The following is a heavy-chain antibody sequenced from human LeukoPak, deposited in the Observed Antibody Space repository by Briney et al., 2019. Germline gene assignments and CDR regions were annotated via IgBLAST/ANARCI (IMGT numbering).Heavy chain of an antibody. D-gene: IGHD3-10*01. J-gene: IGHJ4*02. V-gene: IGHV3-48*03. Sequence: GGSLRLSCAASGFTFSRYEMNWVRQAPGKGLEWVSYISRSGDTIYFADFVKGRFTISSDKAKHSLYLQMNSPKAEDKALYYWATDYASDYWGQGTLVTVSS. CDR3: ATDYASDY. CDR2: ISRSGDTI. CDR1: GFTFSRYE.